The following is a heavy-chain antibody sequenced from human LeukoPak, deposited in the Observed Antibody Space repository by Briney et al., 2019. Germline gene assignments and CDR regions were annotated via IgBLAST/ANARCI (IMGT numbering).Heavy chain of an antibody. D-gene: IGHD6-13*01. V-gene: IGHV4-39*07. CDR3: ASPYSSSWYFQH. CDR1: GGSISSSSYY. CDR2: IYYSGRT. J-gene: IGHJ1*01. Sequence: SETLSLTCTVSGGSISSSSYYWGWIRQPPGKGLEWIGSIYYSGRTYYNPSLRSRVTISVDTSKNQFSLKLSSVTAAETAVYYCASPYSSSWYFQHWGQGTLVTVSS.